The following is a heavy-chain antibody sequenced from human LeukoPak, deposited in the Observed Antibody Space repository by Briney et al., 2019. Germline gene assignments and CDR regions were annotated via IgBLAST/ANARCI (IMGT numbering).Heavy chain of an antibody. CDR3: ARDRGSYYNFDY. V-gene: IGHV3-30-3*01. D-gene: IGHD1-26*01. Sequence: GSSLRLSCAASGFTLSSYAMHWVRQAPGKGLEWVAVISYDGSNKYYADSVKGRFTTSRDNSKNTLYLQMNSLRAEDTAVYYCARDRGSYYNFDYWGQGTLVTVSS. CDR2: ISYDGSNK. J-gene: IGHJ4*02. CDR1: GFTLSSYA.